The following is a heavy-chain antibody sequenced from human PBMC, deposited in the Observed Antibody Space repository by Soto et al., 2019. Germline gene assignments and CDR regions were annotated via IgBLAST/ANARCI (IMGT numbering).Heavy chain of an antibody. V-gene: IGHV3-30*18. Sequence: QVQLVESGGGVVQPGRSLRLSCAASGFTFSSYGMHWVRQAPGKGLEWVAVISYDGSNKYYADSVKGRFTISRDNSKNTLYLQMNSLRAEDTAVYYCAKDPAGYLVYWGQGTLVTVSS. CDR2: ISYDGSNK. J-gene: IGHJ4*02. CDR1: GFTFSSYG. CDR3: AKDPAGYLVY. D-gene: IGHD3-9*01.